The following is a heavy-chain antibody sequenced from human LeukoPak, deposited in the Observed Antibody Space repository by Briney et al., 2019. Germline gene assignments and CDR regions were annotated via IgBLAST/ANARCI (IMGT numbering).Heavy chain of an antibody. CDR1: GFTFSSYA. D-gene: IGHD6-19*01. Sequence: GGSLRLSCAASGFTFSSYAMSWVRQAPGKGLEWVSAISGSGGSTYYADSVKGRFTISRDNSKNTLYLQMNSLRAEDTAVYYCASTRSTSDWYTRGFEYWGQGTLVTVSS. V-gene: IGHV3-23*01. CDR3: ASTRSTSDWYTRGFEY. CDR2: ISGSGGST. J-gene: IGHJ4*02.